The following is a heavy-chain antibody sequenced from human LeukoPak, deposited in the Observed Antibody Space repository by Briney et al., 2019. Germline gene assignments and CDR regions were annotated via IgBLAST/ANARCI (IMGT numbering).Heavy chain of an antibody. CDR2: ISGSGGST. CDR3: ARDPGYSGYDRNWFDP. J-gene: IGHJ5*02. V-gene: IGHV3-23*01. Sequence: GGSLRLSCAASGFTFSSYGMSWLRQAPGKGLEWVSAISGSGGSTYYADSVKGRFTISRDNSKNTLYLQMNSLRAEDTAVYYCARDPGYSGYDRNWFDPWGQGTLVTVSS. CDR1: GFTFSSYG. D-gene: IGHD5-12*01.